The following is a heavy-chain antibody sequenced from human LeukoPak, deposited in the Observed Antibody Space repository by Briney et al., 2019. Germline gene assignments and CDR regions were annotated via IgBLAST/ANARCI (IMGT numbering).Heavy chain of an antibody. V-gene: IGHV1-69*01. D-gene: IGHD2-2*01. CDR2: IIPIFGTA. CDR1: GGTFSSYA. J-gene: IGHJ6*02. CDR3: ASGQNIVVVPAAMERAYYYYGMDV. Sequence: SVKVSCKASGGTFSSYAISWVRQAPGQGLEWMGGIIPIFGTANYAQKFQGRVTITADESTSTAYMELSSLRSEDTAVYYCASGQNIVVVPAAMERAYYYYGMDVWGQGTTVTVSS.